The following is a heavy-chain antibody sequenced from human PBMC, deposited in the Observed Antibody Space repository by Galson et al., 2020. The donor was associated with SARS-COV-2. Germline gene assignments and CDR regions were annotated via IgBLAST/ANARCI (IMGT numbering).Heavy chain of an antibody. CDR1: GYSFTSYS. Sequence: ASVKVSCKASGYSFTSYSISWVRQAPGQGLEWMGWISVSHGNTNYAQKLQGRVTMTTDTSTNTAYMELRSLRSDDTAVYYCAAIVGAVWGQGTLVTVSS. J-gene: IGHJ4*02. CDR2: ISVSHGNT. D-gene: IGHD1-26*01. V-gene: IGHV1-18*01. CDR3: AAIVGAV.